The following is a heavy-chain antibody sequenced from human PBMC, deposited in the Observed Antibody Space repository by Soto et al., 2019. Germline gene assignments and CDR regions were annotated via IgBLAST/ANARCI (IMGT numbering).Heavy chain of an antibody. J-gene: IGHJ2*01. CDR3: ARTAVATHWYFGL. Sequence: LQLQESGPGLVKPSETLSLTCTVSNGSISSRYYWGWLRQTPGKGLEWIASIYYVGSTYYSPSHESRVTISVDTSNNQFSLRLNSVTAADTAVYYCARTAVATHWYFGLWGRGTLVT. CDR2: IYYVGST. CDR1: NGSISSRYY. D-gene: IGHD6-19*01. V-gene: IGHV4-39*01.